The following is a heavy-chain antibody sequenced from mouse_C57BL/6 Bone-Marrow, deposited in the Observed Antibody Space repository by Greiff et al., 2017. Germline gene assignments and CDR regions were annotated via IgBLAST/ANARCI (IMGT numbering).Heavy chain of an antibody. Sequence: EVKLMESGGGLVKPGGSLKLSCAASGFTFSDYGMHWVRQAPEKGLEWVAYISSGSSTIYYADTVKGRFTISRDNAKNPLFLQMTSLRSEDTAMYYCARWGSYYFDCWGQGTTLTVAS. V-gene: IGHV5-17*01. J-gene: IGHJ2*01. CDR3: ARWGSYYFDC. CDR2: ISSGSSTI. CDR1: GFTFSDYG.